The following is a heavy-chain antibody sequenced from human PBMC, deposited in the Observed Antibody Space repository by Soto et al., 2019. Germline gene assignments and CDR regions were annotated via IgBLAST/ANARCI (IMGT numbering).Heavy chain of an antibody. J-gene: IGHJ4*02. CDR2: ISGSGGST. V-gene: IGHV3-23*01. D-gene: IGHD2-15*01. CDR1: GFTFSSYA. Sequence: EVQLLESGGGLVQPGESLRLSCAASGFTFSSYAMSWLRQAPGKGLEWVSAISGSGGSTYYADSVKGRFTISRDNSKNTLYLQMNSLRAEDTAVYYCACYELGPFDYWGQGTLVTVSS. CDR3: ACYELGPFDY.